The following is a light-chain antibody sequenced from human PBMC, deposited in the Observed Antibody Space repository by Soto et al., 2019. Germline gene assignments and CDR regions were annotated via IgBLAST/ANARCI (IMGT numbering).Light chain of an antibody. CDR1: SSNIGNNY. Sequence: QSVLTQPPSVSAAPGQKVTISCSGSSSNIGNNYVSWYRQVPGTAPKLLIYESNKRPSGIPDRFSGSKSGTSATLGITGLQTEDEAADYCGTWDTSLSAGVFGGGTKLTVL. J-gene: IGLJ3*02. CDR2: ESN. CDR3: GTWDTSLSAGV. V-gene: IGLV1-51*02.